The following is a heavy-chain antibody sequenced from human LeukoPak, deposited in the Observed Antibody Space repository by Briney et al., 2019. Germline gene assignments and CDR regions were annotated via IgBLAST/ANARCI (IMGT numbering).Heavy chain of an antibody. J-gene: IGHJ5*02. V-gene: IGHV3-48*03. CDR2: ISSSGSTK. CDR3: ARVVGIAAAGTWFDP. Sequence: GGSLRLSCAASGFTFSSYEMNWVRQAPGKGLEWVSYISSSGSTKYYADSVKGRFTISRDNAKNSLYLQMNSLRAEDTAVYYCARVVGIAAAGTWFDPWGQGTLVTVSS. CDR1: GFTFSSYE. D-gene: IGHD6-13*01.